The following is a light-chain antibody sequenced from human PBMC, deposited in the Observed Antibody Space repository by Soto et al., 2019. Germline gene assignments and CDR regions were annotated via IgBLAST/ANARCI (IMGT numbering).Light chain of an antibody. CDR2: GAS. V-gene: IGKV3-15*01. CDR1: QSVSSN. Sequence: EIVMTQSPATLSVSPGERATLSCRASQSVSSNLAWYQQKPGQAPRLLIYGASTRATGISARFSGSGSGTEFTLTISSLQSEDFAVYYCQEYIQWPPGMFGPGTKVDNK. CDR3: QEYIQWPPGM. J-gene: IGKJ1*01.